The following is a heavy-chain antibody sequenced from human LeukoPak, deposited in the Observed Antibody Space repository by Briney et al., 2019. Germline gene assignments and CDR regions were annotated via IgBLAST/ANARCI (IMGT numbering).Heavy chain of an antibody. CDR2: IYYSGST. V-gene: IGHV4-39*07. J-gene: IGHJ2*01. CDR1: RFTFNNYH. CDR3: ARDYSSGDGSYFDL. D-gene: IGHD6-19*01. Sequence: PGGSLRLSCAASRFTFNNYHMNWVRQPPGKGLEWIGSIYYSGSTYYNPSLKSRVTISVDTSKNQFSLKLSSVTAADTAVYYCARDYSSGDGSYFDLWGRGTLVTVSS.